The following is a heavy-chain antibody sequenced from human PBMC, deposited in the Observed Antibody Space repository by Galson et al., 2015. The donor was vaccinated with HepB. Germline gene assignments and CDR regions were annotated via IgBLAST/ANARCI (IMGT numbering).Heavy chain of an antibody. D-gene: IGHD2/OR15-2a*01. CDR1: GFSLSNSGMC. Sequence: PALVKPTQTLILTCSFSGFSLSNSGMCVSWVRQPPGKALEWLGRIDWDDDIYYTTSLKTRLTISKDNSEDQVVLNMTNMGPADTATYYCARTRIHIDYYYMDVWGRGTTVTVSS. V-gene: IGHV2-70*11. CDR2: IDWDDDI. CDR3: ARTRIHIDYYYMDV. J-gene: IGHJ6*03.